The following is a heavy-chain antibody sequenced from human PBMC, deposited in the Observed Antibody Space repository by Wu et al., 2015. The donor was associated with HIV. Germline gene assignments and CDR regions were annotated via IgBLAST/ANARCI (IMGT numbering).Heavy chain of an antibody. CDR2: IIPISDTT. V-gene: IGHV1-69*13. D-gene: IGHD3-10*01. J-gene: IGHJ4*02. Sequence: QVQLVQSGIEVKKSGASVKVSCRASGNTFRNHAITWVRQAPGQGLEWMGRIIPISDTTNYAQRFQGRVTITADESTSTAYMELSSLRSEDTAVYYCASDLYGSGSYFDYWGQGTLVTVSS. CDR1: GNTFRNHA. CDR3: ASDLYGSGSYFDY.